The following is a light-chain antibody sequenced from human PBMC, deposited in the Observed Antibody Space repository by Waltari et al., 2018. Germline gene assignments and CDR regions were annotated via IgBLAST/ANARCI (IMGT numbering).Light chain of an antibody. CDR1: QSVYSS. CDR2: DAS. Sequence: EIVLTQSPATLSLSPGERATLSCRASQSVYSSLAWYQQKPGQPPRLLIYDASNRATGIPARFSGIGSGTDFTLTISSLEPEDFAVYYCQQRSNWPPWTFGQGTKVEIK. V-gene: IGKV3-11*01. J-gene: IGKJ1*01. CDR3: QQRSNWPPWT.